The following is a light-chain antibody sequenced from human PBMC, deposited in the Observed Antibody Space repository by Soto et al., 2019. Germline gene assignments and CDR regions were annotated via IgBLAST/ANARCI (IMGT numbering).Light chain of an antibody. CDR3: QQSYSTPPLT. Sequence: EIDVTQSPATLSVSPGERATLSCRASQSVSSNLAWYQQKPGQAPRLLIYGASGLATGVPSRFSGSGSGTDFTLTISSLQPEDFATYYCQQSYSTPPLTFGGGTKVDIK. CDR2: GAS. CDR1: QSVSSN. V-gene: IGKV3-15*01. J-gene: IGKJ4*01.